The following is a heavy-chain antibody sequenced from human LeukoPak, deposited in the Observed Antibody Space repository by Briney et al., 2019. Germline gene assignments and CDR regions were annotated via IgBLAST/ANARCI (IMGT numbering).Heavy chain of an antibody. V-gene: IGHV3-13*01. CDR1: GFTFSSYD. CDR3: AKEFERELLGDY. Sequence: PVGSLRLSCAASGFTFSSYDMHWVRQATGKGLEWVSAIGTASDTYYPGSVKGRFTISRENAKNSLYLQMNSLRAEDTAVYYCAKEFERELLGDYWGQGTLVTVSS. D-gene: IGHD1-26*01. CDR2: IGTASDT. J-gene: IGHJ4*02.